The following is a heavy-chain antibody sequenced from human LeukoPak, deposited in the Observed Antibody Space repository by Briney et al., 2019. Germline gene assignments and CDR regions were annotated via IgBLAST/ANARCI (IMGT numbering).Heavy chain of an antibody. Sequence: ASVQVSCKASGYTFTGYFMHWVRQDPRQGLQWMGWINPNTGGTDYAQKFQGRVTMTRDTSISTVYMELSSLRSDDTAVYYCARADSVPAGDYHYWYMDVWGKGTTVTVSS. D-gene: IGHD2-2*01. J-gene: IGHJ6*03. CDR3: ARADSVPAGDYHYWYMDV. V-gene: IGHV1-2*02. CDR1: GYTFTGYF. CDR2: INPNTGGT.